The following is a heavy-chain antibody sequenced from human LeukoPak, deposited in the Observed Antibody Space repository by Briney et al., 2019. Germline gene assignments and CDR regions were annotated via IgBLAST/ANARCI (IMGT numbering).Heavy chain of an antibody. Sequence: GSSVTVSCTASGGTFTSYAISWVRQAPGQGLEWMGRIIPILGIANYAQKFQGRVTITADKSTSTAYMELSSLRSEDTAVYYCASSPRIAAPAAFDIWGQGTMVTVSS. V-gene: IGHV1-69*04. CDR1: GGTFTSYA. J-gene: IGHJ3*02. CDR3: ASSPRIAAPAAFDI. D-gene: IGHD6-13*01. CDR2: IIPILGIA.